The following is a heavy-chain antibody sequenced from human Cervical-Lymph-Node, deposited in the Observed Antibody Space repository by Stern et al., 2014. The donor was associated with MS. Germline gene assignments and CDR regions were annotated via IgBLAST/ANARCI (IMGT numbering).Heavy chain of an antibody. CDR1: GGTFSSYG. Sequence: EQLVQSGAELKKPGSSVKVSCKASGGTFSSYGISWVRQATGQGLEWMGGLIPLFGTANYARRFQGSVTITADISTSTAYMKLSSLRSEDTAVYYCARDGDFGSDYGMDVWGQGTPVTVSS. CDR3: ARDGDFGSDYGMDV. D-gene: IGHD2-21*02. J-gene: IGHJ6*02. V-gene: IGHV1-69*06. CDR2: LIPLFGTA.